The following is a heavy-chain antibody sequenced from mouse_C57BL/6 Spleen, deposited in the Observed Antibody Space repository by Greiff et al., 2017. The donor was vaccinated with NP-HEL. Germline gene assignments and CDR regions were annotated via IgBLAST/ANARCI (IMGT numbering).Heavy chain of an antibody. CDR1: GYTFTSYG. CDR3: ARDSPGDY. Sequence: VQLQQSGAELARPGASVKLSCKASGYTFTSYGISWVKQRTGQGLEWIGEIYPRSGNTYYNEKFKGKATLTADKSSSTAYMELRSLTSEDSAVYFCARDSPGDYWGQGTSVTVSS. D-gene: IGHD3-2*01. V-gene: IGHV1-81*01. CDR2: IYPRSGNT. J-gene: IGHJ4*01.